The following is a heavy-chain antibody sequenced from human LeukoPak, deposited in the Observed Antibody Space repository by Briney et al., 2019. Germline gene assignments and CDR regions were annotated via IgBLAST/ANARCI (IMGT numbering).Heavy chain of an antibody. CDR1: GYTFTGYY. CDR2: INPNSGGT. Sequence: GASVKVSCKASGYTFTGYYMHWVRQAPGQGLEWMGWINPNSGGTNYAQKFQGRVTMTRDTSISTAYMELSRLRSDDTAVYYCARDGTTVVTDLNYWGQGTLVTVSS. D-gene: IGHD4-23*01. V-gene: IGHV1-2*02. CDR3: ARDGTTVVTDLNY. J-gene: IGHJ4*02.